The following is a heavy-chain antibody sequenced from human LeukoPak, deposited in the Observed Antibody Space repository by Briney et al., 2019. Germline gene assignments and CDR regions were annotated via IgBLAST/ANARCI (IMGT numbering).Heavy chain of an antibody. CDR3: ARVDFGYFDY. Sequence: SETLSLTCTVSGGSISSYYWSWIRQPPGKGLEWSGYIYYSGSTNYNPSLKSRVTISVDTSKNQFSLKLSSVTAADTAVYYCARVDFGYFDYWGQGTLVTVSS. CDR1: GGSISSYY. J-gene: IGHJ4*02. V-gene: IGHV4-59*08. CDR2: IYYSGST. D-gene: IGHD5-12*01.